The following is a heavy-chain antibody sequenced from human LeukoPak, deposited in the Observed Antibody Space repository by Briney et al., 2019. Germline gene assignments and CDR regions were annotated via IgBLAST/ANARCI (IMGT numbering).Heavy chain of an antibody. CDR2: FYYTGRT. D-gene: IGHD5-12*01. J-gene: IGHJ4*02. CDR1: DGSISNYF. V-gene: IGHV4-59*01. Sequence: PSETLSLTCTVSDGSISNYFWNWIRQPPGKGLEWIGYFYYTGRTIYNPSLKSRVTISVDTSKNQFSLKLNSVTSADTAVYYCARVSKYSGYEMAYFDPWGQGTLVTVSS. CDR3: ARVSKYSGYEMAYFDP.